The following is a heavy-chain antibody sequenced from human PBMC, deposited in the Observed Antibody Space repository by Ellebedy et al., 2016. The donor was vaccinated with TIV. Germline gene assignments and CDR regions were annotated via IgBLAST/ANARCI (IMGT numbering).Heavy chain of an antibody. J-gene: IGHJ4*02. CDR3: ARDQWLGRAYYFDS. CDR1: GFTFTSYW. CDR2: TKQDESEK. V-gene: IGHV3-7*01. Sequence: GGSLRLSCAASGFTFTSYWMTWVRQAPGKGLEWVANTKQDESEKYYVDSVKGRFTISRDNAKNSLYLQMNSLRAEDTAVYYCARDQWLGRAYYFDSWGQGTLVTVSS. D-gene: IGHD6-19*01.